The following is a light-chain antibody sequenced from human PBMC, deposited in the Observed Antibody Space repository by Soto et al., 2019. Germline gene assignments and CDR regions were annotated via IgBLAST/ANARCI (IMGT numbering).Light chain of an antibody. CDR1: SSNIGADYD. CDR2: GNN. Sequence: QSVLTQSPSVSGAPGQRVTISCTGSSSNIGADYDVHWYQRLPGTAPKLLIYGNNNRPSGVPDRLSSSKSGTSASLAITGLQAEDEADYYCQPYDSSLSNYVFGTGTKVTVL. V-gene: IGLV1-40*01. CDR3: QPYDSSLSNYV. J-gene: IGLJ1*01.